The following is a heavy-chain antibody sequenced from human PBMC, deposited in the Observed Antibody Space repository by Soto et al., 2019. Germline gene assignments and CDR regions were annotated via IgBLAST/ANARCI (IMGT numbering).Heavy chain of an antibody. CDR1: GFSFSSNS. CDR2: ISASGSGT. J-gene: IGHJ4*02. V-gene: IGHV3-23*01. CDR3: AKDDRGARKSGYYYFDY. Sequence: GGSRRLSCSVSGFSFSSNSMSWVRQAPGKGLEWVSRISASGSGTRYADSEKGRFTNSRDNSKNTVYLQINSLRAEDTARYDCAKDDRGARKSGYYYFDYRGQRPLVTVSS. D-gene: IGHD2-2*03.